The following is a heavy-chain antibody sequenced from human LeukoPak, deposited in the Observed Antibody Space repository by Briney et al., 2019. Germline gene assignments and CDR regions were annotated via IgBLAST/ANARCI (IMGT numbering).Heavy chain of an antibody. Sequence: GGSLRLSCAASGFTFSTYWMNWVRQAPGKGLEWVANIKQDGSEKYYVDSVKGRFTISRDNAKNSLYLQMNSLRAEDTAVYYCGGCSSTSCGLRAFDIWGQGTMVTVSS. D-gene: IGHD2-2*01. V-gene: IGHV3-7*01. CDR1: GFTFSTYW. J-gene: IGHJ3*02. CDR2: IKQDGSEK. CDR3: GGCSSTSCGLRAFDI.